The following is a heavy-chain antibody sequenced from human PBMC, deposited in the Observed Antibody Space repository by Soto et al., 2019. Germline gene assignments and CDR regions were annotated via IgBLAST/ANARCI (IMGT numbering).Heavy chain of an antibody. CDR1: GGSISSSNW. CDR3: AGFGGYDFWSGYFWAHNCFDP. J-gene: IGHJ5*02. D-gene: IGHD3-3*01. CDR2: IYHSGST. Sequence: PSETLSLTCAVSGGSISSSNWWSWVRQPPGKGLEWIGEIYHSGSTNYNPSLKSRVTISVDKSKNQFSLKLSSVTAADTAVYYCAGFGGYDFWSGYFWAHNCFDPWGQGTLVTVSS. V-gene: IGHV4-4*02.